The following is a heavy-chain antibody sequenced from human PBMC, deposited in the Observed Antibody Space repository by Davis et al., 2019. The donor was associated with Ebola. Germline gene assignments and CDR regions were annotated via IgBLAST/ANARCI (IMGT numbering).Heavy chain of an antibody. CDR3: ARDGAAYCGSDCYYYYFDY. J-gene: IGHJ4*02. D-gene: IGHD2-21*02. CDR2: INSDGSST. Sequence: GESLKISCAASGFTFSSYWMHWVRQAPGKGLVWVSRINSDGSSTSYADSVKGRFPISRDNAKNTLYLQMNSLRAEDTAVYYCARDGAAYCGSDCYYYYFDYWGQGTLVTVSS. CDR1: GFTFSSYW. V-gene: IGHV3-74*01.